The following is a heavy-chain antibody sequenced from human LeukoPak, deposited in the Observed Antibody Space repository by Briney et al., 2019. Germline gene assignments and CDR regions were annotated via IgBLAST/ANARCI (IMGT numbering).Heavy chain of an antibody. CDR2: IYTSGST. Sequence: SETLSLTCTVSGGSISSGSYYWSWIRQPAGKGLEWIGRIYTSGSTNYNPSLKSRVTISVDTSKNQFSLKLSSVTAADTAVYYCAGDTEDSEHCSGGSCYRYWGQGTLVTVSS. CDR1: GGSISSGSYY. J-gene: IGHJ4*02. V-gene: IGHV4-61*02. D-gene: IGHD2-15*01. CDR3: AGDTEDSEHCSGGSCYRY.